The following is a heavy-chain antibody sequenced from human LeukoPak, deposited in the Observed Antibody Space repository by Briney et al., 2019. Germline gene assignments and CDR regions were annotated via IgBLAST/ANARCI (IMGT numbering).Heavy chain of an antibody. Sequence: GGSLRLSCAASGFTFDDYVMHWVRQAPGKGLEWVSGISWNSGSIGYADSVKGRFTISRDNAKNSLYLQMNSLRAEDTALYYCXXXXXXXXXSSGYYDYWGQGTLVTVSS. D-gene: IGHD3-22*01. CDR1: GFTFDDYV. CDR3: XXXXXXXXXSSGYYDY. V-gene: IGHV3-9*01. J-gene: IGHJ4*02. CDR2: ISWNSGSI.